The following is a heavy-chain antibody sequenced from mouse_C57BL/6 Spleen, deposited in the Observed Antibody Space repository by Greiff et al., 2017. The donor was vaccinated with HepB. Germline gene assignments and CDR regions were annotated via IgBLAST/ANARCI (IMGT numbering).Heavy chain of an antibody. J-gene: IGHJ4*01. V-gene: IGHV1-69*01. Sequence: QVQLQQPGAELVMPGASVKLSCKASGYTFTSYWMHWVKQRPGQGLEWIGEIDPSDSYTNYNQKFKGKSTLTVDKSSSTAYMQLSSRTSVDSAVYYCARIERGGYAMDYCGQGTSVTVSS. CDR1: GYTFTSYW. CDR2: IDPSDSYT. CDR3: ARIERGGYAMDY.